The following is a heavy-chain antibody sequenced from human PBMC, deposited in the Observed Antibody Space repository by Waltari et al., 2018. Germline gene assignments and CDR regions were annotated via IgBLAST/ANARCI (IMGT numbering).Heavy chain of an antibody. CDR2: IYYSGST. CDR3: ARYSTHCSGGSCHDY. Sequence: QLQLQESGPGLVKPSETLSLTCTVSGGSISSSSYYWGWIRPPPGKGLEWIGSIYYSGSTYYNPSLKSRVTISVDTSKNQFSLKLSSVTAADTAVYYCARYSTHCSGGSCHDYWGQGTLVTVSS. D-gene: IGHD2-15*01. CDR1: GGSISSSSYY. V-gene: IGHV4-39*01. J-gene: IGHJ4*02.